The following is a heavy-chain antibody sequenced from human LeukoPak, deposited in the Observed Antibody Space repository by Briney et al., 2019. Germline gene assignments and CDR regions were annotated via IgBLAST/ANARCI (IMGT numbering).Heavy chain of an antibody. CDR1: GCTVSSNY. CDR3: ARAGILTGYYLDY. J-gene: IGHJ4*02. CDR2: IYSGGST. V-gene: IGHV3-66*01. D-gene: IGHD3-9*01. Sequence: GGSLRLSCAASGCTVSSNYMSWVRQAPGKGLEWVSVIYSGGSTYNADSVKGRFTISRDNSKNTLYLQMNSLRAEDTAVYYCARAGILTGYYLDYWGQGTLVTVSS.